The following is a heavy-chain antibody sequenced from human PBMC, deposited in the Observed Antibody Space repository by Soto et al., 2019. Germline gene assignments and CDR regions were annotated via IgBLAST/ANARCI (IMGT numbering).Heavy chain of an antibody. CDR2: IYYSGST. V-gene: IGHV4-61*01. Sequence: SETLSLTCTVSGGSVSNSSHYWSWIRQPPGKGLEWIGYIYYSGSTNYNPSLKSRVTISVDTSKNQFSLKLSSVTAADTAVYYCASSGYYGSGSYNWFDPWGQGTLVTVSS. J-gene: IGHJ5*02. CDR3: ASSGYYGSGSYNWFDP. CDR1: GGSVSNSSHY. D-gene: IGHD3-10*01.